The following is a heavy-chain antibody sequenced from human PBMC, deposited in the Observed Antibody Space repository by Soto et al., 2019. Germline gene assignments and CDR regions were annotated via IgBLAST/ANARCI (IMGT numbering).Heavy chain of an antibody. Sequence: GGSLRLSCAASGFTFSSYAMNWVRQAPRKGLEWVSYISSSSSTIYYADSVKGRFTISRDNAKNSLYLQMNSLRDEDTAVYYCAREAGWSGYSYYFDYWGLGTLVTVSS. V-gene: IGHV3-48*02. D-gene: IGHD3-3*01. CDR3: AREAGWSGYSYYFDY. J-gene: IGHJ4*02. CDR2: ISSSSSTI. CDR1: GFTFSSYA.